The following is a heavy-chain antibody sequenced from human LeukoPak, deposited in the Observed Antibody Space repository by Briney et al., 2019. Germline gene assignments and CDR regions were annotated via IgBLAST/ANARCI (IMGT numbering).Heavy chain of an antibody. D-gene: IGHD5-18*01. Sequence: GGSLRLSCVASEFTLSNYGMHWVRQAPGKGLEWVAVISHDGSNKYYADSVKGRFTISRDNSKSTLSLQMNTLRVEDTALYYCAKGVDTAMVNYASWGQGTLVSVSS. CDR2: ISHDGSNK. CDR1: EFTLSNYG. V-gene: IGHV3-30*18. J-gene: IGHJ4*02. CDR3: AKGVDTAMVNYAS.